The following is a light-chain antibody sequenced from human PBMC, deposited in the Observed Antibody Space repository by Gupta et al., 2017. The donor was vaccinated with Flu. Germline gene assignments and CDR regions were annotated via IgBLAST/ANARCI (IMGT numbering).Light chain of an antibody. J-gene: IGLJ3*02. V-gene: IGLV2-8*01. CDR3: SSYAGSIWV. CDR1: SSAVGGYNY. CDR2: EVS. Sequence: QAALTQPPSASESPGPSVTISCPGTSSAVGGYNYVSWYQQHPGKAPKLMIYEVSKRPSGVPDRFSGSKSGNTASLTVSGLQAEDEADYYCSSYAGSIWVFGGGTKLTVL.